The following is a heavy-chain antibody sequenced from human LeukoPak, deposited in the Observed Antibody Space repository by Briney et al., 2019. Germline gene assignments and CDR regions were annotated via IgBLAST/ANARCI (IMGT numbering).Heavy chain of an antibody. D-gene: IGHD3-10*01. V-gene: IGHV4-34*01. CDR3: ARVPRGGVDY. J-gene: IGHJ4*02. CDR1: GGSFSDYY. Sequence: PSETLSLTCAVYGGSFSDYYWSWIRQPPGKGLEWIGEINHSGSTNYNPSLKSRVTISVDTSKNQFSLKLSSVTAADTAVYYCARVPRGGVDYWGQGTLVTVSS. CDR2: INHSGST.